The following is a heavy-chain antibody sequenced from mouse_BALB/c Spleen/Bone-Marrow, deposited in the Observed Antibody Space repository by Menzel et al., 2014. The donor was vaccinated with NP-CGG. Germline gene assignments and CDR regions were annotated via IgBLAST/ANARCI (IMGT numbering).Heavy chain of an antibody. D-gene: IGHD1-1*01. J-gene: IGHJ2*01. V-gene: IGHV1-14*01. Sequence: VQLQQSGPELVKPGASVKMSCKTSGYTFTNYVIHWVKQKPGQGLDWIGHINPYNDGSKYNEKFKGKATLSSDKSSSTAYMEFSSLTSEDSAVYYCARWGYSSNFYFDYWGQGTTLTVSS. CDR2: INPYNDGS. CDR3: ARWGYSSNFYFDY. CDR1: GYTFTNYV.